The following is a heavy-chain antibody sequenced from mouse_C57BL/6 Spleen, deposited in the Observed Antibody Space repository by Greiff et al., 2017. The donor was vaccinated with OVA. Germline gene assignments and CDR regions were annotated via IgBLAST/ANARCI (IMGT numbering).Heavy chain of an antibody. V-gene: IGHV1-85*01. J-gene: IGHJ1*03. CDR2: ISPRDGST. CDR1: GYTFTSYD. CDR3: AEITSVVATPPWYFDV. Sequence: VKVVESGPELVKPGASVKLSCKASGYTFTSYDLNWVKQRPGQGLAWIGWISPRDGSTKYNEKFKGKATLTVDTSSSTAYMELHSLTSEDSAVYFCAEITSVVATPPWYFDVWGTGTTVTVAS. D-gene: IGHD1-1*01.